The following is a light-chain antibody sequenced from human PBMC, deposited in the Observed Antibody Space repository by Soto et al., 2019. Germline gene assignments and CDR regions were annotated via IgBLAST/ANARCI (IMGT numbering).Light chain of an antibody. CDR2: DAS. CDR3: QQSLTMPIT. V-gene: IGKV3-11*01. J-gene: IGKJ5*01. CDR1: QSVSSS. Sequence: EVVLTQSPATLSLSPGERATLSCRASQSVSSSLAWYQQKPGQAPRLLIFDASTRATGIPARFSGSGSETDFTLTISSLEPEDFAVYYCQQSLTMPITFGHGTRLDIK.